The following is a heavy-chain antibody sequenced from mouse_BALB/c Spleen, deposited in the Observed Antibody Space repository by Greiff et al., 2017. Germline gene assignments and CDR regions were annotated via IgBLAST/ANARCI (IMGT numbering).Heavy chain of an antibody. CDR2: ISSGGSYT. CDR3: ARLEYYFDY. CDR1: GFTFSSYA. V-gene: IGHV5-9-3*01. J-gene: IGHJ2*01. Sequence: EVKVVESGGGLVKPGGSLKLSCAASGFTFSSYAMSWVRQTPEKRLEWVATISSGGSYTYYPDSVTGRFTISRDNAKNTLYLQMSSLRSEDTAMYYCARLEYYFDYWGQGTTLTVSA.